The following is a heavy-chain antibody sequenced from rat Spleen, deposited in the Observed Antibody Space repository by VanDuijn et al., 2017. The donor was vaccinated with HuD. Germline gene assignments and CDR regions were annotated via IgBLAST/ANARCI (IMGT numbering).Heavy chain of an antibody. J-gene: IGHJ2*01. D-gene: IGHD1-11*01. CDR2: ISYDGRST. CDR1: GFIFRNYD. Sequence: EVQLVESGGGLVQSGGSLKLSCAASGFIFRNYDMAWVRQAPKKGLEWVATISYDGRSTYYRDSVKGRFTISRDNAKNTLYLQISSLRSEDTATYYCARQEDYGGYSRDYFGYWGQGVVVTVSS. CDR3: ARQEDYGGYSRDYFGY. V-gene: IGHV5-7*01.